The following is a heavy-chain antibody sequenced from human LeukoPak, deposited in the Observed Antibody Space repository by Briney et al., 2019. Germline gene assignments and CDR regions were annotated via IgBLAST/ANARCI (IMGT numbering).Heavy chain of an antibody. J-gene: IGHJ5*02. V-gene: IGHV4-34*01. CDR1: GGSLTDYY. CDR2: INHSGST. D-gene: IGHD3-9*01. Sequence: SETLSLTCAVYGGSLTDYYWAWIRQPPGKGLEWIGEINHSGSTYYNPSLKSRVTISVDTSKNQFSLKLRSVTAADTAVYYCARDFGNHWLLYPNWFDPWGQGTLVTVSS. CDR3: ARDFGNHWLLYPNWFDP.